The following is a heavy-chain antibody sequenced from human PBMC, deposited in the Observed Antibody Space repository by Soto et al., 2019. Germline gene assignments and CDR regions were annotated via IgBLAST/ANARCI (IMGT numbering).Heavy chain of an antibody. CDR3: ARDDEYSGNGMYV. CDR1: EFTFSNYG. Sequence: QVQLVESGGGVVQPGRSLRLSCAASEFTFSNYGMHWVRQAPGKGLEWVAVILNDGSNRYHADSVKDRFTISRDNSNNTLYLQMDSLRAECTAVYYCARDDEYSGNGMYVWGQGTTVTVS. CDR2: ILNDGSNR. J-gene: IGHJ6*02. D-gene: IGHD3-10*01. V-gene: IGHV3-33*01.